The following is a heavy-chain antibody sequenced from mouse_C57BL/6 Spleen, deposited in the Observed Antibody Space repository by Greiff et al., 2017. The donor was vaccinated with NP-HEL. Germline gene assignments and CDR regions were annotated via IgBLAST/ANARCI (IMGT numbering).Heavy chain of an antibody. D-gene: IGHD2-3*01. CDR1: GYTFTSYG. CDR2: IYPRSGNT. J-gene: IGHJ4*01. CDR3: ARWDGYYGMDY. Sequence: QVQLKESGAELARPGASVKLSCKASGYTFTSYGISWVKQRTGQGLEWIGEIYPRSGNTYYNEKFKGKATLTADKSSSTAYMELRSLTSEDSAVYFCARWDGYYGMDYWGQGTSVTVSS. V-gene: IGHV1-81*01.